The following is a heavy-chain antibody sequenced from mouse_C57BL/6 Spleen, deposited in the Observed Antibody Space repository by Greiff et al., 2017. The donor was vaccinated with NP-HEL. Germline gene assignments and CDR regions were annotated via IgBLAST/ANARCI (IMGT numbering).Heavy chain of an antibody. CDR2: ISSGGDYI. D-gene: IGHD1-1*01. V-gene: IGHV5S21*01. CDR1: GFTFSSYA. J-gene: IGHJ2*01. CDR3: ARPGYGSIRSYYFDY. Sequence: EVKLVESGEGLVKPGGSLKLSCAASGFTFSSYAMSWVRQTPEKRLEWVAYISSGGDYIYYADTVKGRFTISRDNAKNTLFLQMTSLRSEDTAMYYCARPGYGSIRSYYFDYWGQGTTLTVSS.